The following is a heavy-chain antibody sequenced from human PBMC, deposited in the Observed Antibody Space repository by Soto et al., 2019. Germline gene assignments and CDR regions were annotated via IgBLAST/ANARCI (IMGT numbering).Heavy chain of an antibody. D-gene: IGHD3-22*01. CDR3: VKDSYYYDSSGYYN. Sequence: GGSLRLSCSASGFTFSSYAMHWVRQAPGKGLEYVSAISSNGGSTYYADSVKGRFTISRGNSKNTLYLQMSSLRAEVTAVYYCVKDSYYYDSSGYYNWGQGTLVTVSS. V-gene: IGHV3-64D*06. CDR1: GFTFSSYA. J-gene: IGHJ4*02. CDR2: ISSNGGST.